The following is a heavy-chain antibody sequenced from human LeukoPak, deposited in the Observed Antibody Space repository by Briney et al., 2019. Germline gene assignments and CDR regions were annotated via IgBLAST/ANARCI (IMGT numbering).Heavy chain of an antibody. CDR1: GGSFSGSY. CDR2: INHSGST. D-gene: IGHD1-26*01. Sequence: SETLSLTCAVYGGSFSGSYWTWIRQPPGKGLEWIGEINHSGSTNYNPSLKSRVTISVDTSKNQFSLKLNSVAAADTAVYYCARGEAGATSYYYYYMDVWGKGTTVTVSS. J-gene: IGHJ6*03. CDR3: ARGEAGATSYYYYYMDV. V-gene: IGHV4-34*01.